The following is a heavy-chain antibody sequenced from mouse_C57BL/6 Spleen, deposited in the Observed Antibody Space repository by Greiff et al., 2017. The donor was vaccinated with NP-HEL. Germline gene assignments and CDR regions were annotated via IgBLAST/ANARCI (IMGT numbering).Heavy chain of an antibody. CDR2: ISSGGSYT. D-gene: IGHD2-10*01. V-gene: IGHV5-6*01. CDR1: GFTFSSYG. J-gene: IGHJ4*01. CDR3: ARHLLSGYYYAMDY. Sequence: EVHLVESGGDLVKPGGSLKLSCAASGFTFSSYGMSWVRQTPDKRLEWVATISSGGSYTYYPDSVKGRFTISRDNAKNTLYLQMSSLKSEDTAMYYCARHLLSGYYYAMDYWGQGTSVTVSS.